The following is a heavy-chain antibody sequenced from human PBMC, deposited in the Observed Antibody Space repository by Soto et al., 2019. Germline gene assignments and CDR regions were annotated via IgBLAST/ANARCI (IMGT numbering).Heavy chain of an antibody. Sequence: PSETLSLTCAVYGGSFSGYYWSWIRQPPGKGLEWIGEINHSGSTNYNPSLKSRVTISVDTSKNQFSLKLSSVTAADTAVYYCARGHSWQRGGYFDYWGQGTLVTVSS. J-gene: IGHJ4*02. V-gene: IGHV4-34*01. D-gene: IGHD2-15*01. CDR1: GGSFSGYY. CDR2: INHSGST. CDR3: ARGHSWQRGGYFDY.